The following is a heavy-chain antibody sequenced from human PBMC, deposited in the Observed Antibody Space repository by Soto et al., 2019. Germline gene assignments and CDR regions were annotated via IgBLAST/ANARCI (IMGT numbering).Heavy chain of an antibody. Sequence: PSETLSLTCTVSGGSISSSSYYWGWIRQPPGKGLEWIGSIYYSGSTYYNPSLKSRVTISVDTSKNQFSLKLSSVTAADTAVYYCARLSKGPAAYLGFPFDAFDIWGQGTMVTVSS. CDR3: ARLSKGPAAYLGFPFDAFDI. V-gene: IGHV4-39*01. J-gene: IGHJ3*02. D-gene: IGHD2-2*01. CDR2: IYYSGST. CDR1: GGSISSSSYY.